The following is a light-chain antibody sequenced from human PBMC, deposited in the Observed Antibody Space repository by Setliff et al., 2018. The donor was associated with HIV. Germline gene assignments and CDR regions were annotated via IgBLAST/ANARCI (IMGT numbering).Light chain of an antibody. J-gene: IGLJ1*01. CDR1: SSNIGAGFD. CDR3: QSYDSSLRGYV. Sequence: KRVTISCTGSSSNIGAGFDVHWFQRLPGTAPKVVIYGDNYRPSGVPDRISGSKSGTSASLAITGLQAEDEADYYCQSYDSSLRGYVFGTGTKGTV. V-gene: IGLV1-40*01. CDR2: GDN.